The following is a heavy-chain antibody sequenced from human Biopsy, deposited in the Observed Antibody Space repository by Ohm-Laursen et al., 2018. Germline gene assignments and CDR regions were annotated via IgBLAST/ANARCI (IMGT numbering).Heavy chain of an antibody. V-gene: IGHV3-9*01. Sequence: SLRLSCAASGFTFDDHVMYWVRQVPGKGLEWVSGISWDGGSEGYADSVKGRFTISRDNAKNSLFLQMNSLTTEDTALYYCVRGYSSSWSGYLDHWGQGTLVTVSS. CDR1: GFTFDDHV. D-gene: IGHD3-3*01. CDR3: VRGYSSSWSGYLDH. CDR2: ISWDGGSE. J-gene: IGHJ4*02.